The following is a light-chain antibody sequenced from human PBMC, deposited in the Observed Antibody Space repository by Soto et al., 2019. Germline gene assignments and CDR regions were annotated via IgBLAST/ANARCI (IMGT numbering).Light chain of an antibody. Sequence: QSVLTQPPSVSAAPGQKATTSGPGSSSNIGNNYVSWYQQLPGTAPKLLIYDNHERPSGIPDRFSGSKSGTSATLGITGLQTGDEADYYCGTWDGSLTSVVFGGGTKLTVL. CDR1: SSNIGNNY. V-gene: IGLV1-51*01. J-gene: IGLJ2*01. CDR2: DNH. CDR3: GTWDGSLTSVV.